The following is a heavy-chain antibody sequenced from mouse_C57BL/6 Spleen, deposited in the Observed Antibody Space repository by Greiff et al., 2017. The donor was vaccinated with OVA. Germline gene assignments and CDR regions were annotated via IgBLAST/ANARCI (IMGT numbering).Heavy chain of an antibody. Sequence: QVQLQQPGAELVKPGASVKMSCKASGYTFTSYWITWVKQRPGQGLAWIGDIYPGSGSTNYNEKFKSKATLTVDTSSITAYMQLSSLTSEDSAVYYCARTVVDYYAMDGWGKGTSVTVSS. CDR2: IYPGSGST. V-gene: IGHV1-55*01. CDR1: GYTFTSYW. J-gene: IGHJ4*01. CDR3: ARTVVDYYAMDG. D-gene: IGHD1-1*01.